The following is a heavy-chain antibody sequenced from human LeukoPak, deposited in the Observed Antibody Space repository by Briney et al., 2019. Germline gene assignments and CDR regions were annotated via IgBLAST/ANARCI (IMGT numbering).Heavy chain of an antibody. V-gene: IGHV1-69*05. CDR3: AKDLGDIVVVQNPIIDY. J-gene: IGHJ4*02. CDR2: IIPIFGTA. D-gene: IGHD2-2*01. CDR1: GGTFSSYA. Sequence: GASVKVSCKASGGTFSSYAISWVRQAPGQGLEWMGGIIPIFGTANYAQKFQGRVTITTDESTSTAYMELSSLRSEDTAVYYCAKDLGDIVVVQNPIIDYWGQGTLVTVSS.